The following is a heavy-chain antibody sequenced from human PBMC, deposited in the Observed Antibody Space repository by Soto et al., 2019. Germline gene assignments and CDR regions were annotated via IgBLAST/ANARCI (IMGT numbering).Heavy chain of an antibody. D-gene: IGHD6-6*01. J-gene: IGHJ4*02. Sequence: PGGSLRLSCAASGFTFSSYWMSWVRQAPGKGLEWVANIKQDGSEKYYVDSVKGRFTISRDNAKNSLYLQMNSLRAEDTAVYYCAREQYSSSDSFDYWGQGTLVTVSS. CDR2: IKQDGSEK. V-gene: IGHV3-7*01. CDR3: AREQYSSSDSFDY. CDR1: GFTFSSYW.